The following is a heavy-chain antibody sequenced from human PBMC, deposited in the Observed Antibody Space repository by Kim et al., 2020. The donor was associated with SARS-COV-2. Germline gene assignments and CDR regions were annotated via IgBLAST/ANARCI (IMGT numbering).Heavy chain of an antibody. V-gene: IGHV4-34*01. D-gene: IGHD3-16*01. CDR3: ARTRWAYYFDY. J-gene: IGHJ4*02. CDR1: GGSFSGYY. CDR2: INHSGST. Sequence: SETLSLTCAVYGGSFSGYYWSWIRQPPGKGLEWIGEINHSGSTNYNPALKGRVTISVDTSKNQISLNLSSVAAADTAVYDCARTRWAYYFDYWGQGTLVTVSS.